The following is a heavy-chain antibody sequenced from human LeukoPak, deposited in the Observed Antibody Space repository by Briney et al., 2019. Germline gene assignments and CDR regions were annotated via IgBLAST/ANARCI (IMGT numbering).Heavy chain of an antibody. V-gene: IGHV3-74*01. Sequence: PGGSLRLSCAGSGFTFSNYWMNWVRQAPGKGLVWVSRIKSDGSTNYADSVKGRFTISRDNAKNTLSLQMNSLRAEDTGVYYCARAPSEIGGYYPEYFRHWGQGTLVTVSS. J-gene: IGHJ1*01. CDR3: ARAPSEIGGYYPEYFRH. CDR1: GFTFSNYW. D-gene: IGHD3-22*01. CDR2: IKSDGST.